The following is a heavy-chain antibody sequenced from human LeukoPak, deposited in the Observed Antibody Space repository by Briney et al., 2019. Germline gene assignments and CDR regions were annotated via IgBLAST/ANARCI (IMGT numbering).Heavy chain of an antibody. CDR3: ARDGDWYAFDI. J-gene: IGHJ3*02. D-gene: IGHD2-21*01. V-gene: IGHV1-2*02. CDR1: GYTFTSYG. CDR2: INPNSGGT. Sequence: ASVKVSCKASGYTFTSYGISWVRQAPGQGLEWMGWINPNSGGTNYAQKFQGRVTMTRDTSISTAYMELSRLRSDDTAVYYCARDGDWYAFDIWGQGTMVTVSS.